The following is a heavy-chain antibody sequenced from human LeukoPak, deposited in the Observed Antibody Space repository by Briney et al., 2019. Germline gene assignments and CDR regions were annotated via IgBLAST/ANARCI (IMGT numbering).Heavy chain of an antibody. Sequence: GASVKVSCKASGYTFTSYAMHWVRQAPGQRLEWMGWINAGNGNTKYSQKFQGSVTITRDTSASTAYMELSSLRSEDTAVYYCARSGYCSGGSCFYLFDYWGQGTLVTVSS. CDR1: GYTFTSYA. J-gene: IGHJ4*02. D-gene: IGHD2-15*01. V-gene: IGHV1-3*01. CDR2: INAGNGNT. CDR3: ARSGYCSGGSCFYLFDY.